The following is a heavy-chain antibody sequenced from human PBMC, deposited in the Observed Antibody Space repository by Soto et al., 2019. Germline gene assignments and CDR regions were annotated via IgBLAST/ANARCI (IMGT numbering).Heavy chain of an antibody. CDR2: IYYSGST. Sequence: PSETLSLTCTVSGGSISSGDYYWSWIRQPPGKGLEWIEYIYYSGSTYYNPSLKSRVTISVDTSKNQFSLKLSSVTAADTAVYYCARDFSSSGYFDYWGQGTLVTVSS. V-gene: IGHV4-30-4*01. J-gene: IGHJ4*02. CDR3: ARDFSSSGYFDY. D-gene: IGHD3-22*01. CDR1: GGSISSGDYY.